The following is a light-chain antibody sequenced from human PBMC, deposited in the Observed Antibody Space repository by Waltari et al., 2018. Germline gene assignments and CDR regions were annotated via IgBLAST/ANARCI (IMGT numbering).Light chain of an antibody. CDR2: EDN. CDR3: QAWDSNTV. V-gene: IGLV3-1*01. Sequence: SFELTQPPSVSVSPGQTATITCSGAILGRKNSCWYQQKPGQSPVLVIYEDNKRPSGIPERFSGSNSGNTATLTISGTQSLDEADYYCQAWDSNTVFGGGTKLTVL. J-gene: IGLJ3*02. CDR1: ILGRKN.